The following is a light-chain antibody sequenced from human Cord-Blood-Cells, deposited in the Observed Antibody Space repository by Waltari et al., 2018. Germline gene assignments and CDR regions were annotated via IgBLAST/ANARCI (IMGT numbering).Light chain of an antibody. J-gene: IGKJ3*01. V-gene: IGKV1-27*01. CDR2: AAA. Sequence: DIQMTQSPSSLSASVGDRVTITCRASQGISNYLAWYQQKPGKVPKLLIYAAATVQSVVPSLCSSSGSGTDFTLTNSSLQPEDVATYYCQKYNSAPFTFGPGTKVDIK. CDR1: QGISNY. CDR3: QKYNSAPFT.